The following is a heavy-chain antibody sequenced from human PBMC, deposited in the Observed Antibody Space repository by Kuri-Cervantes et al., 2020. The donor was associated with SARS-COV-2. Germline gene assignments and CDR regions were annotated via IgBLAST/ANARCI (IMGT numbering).Heavy chain of an antibody. CDR2: ISSSSSYI. CDR1: GFTVSSNY. J-gene: IGHJ2*01. Sequence: GESLKISCAASGFTVSSNYMSWVRQAPGKGLECVSSISSSSSYIYYADSVKGRFTTSRDNAKSSLFLQMNSLRAEDTAVYYCARDPWGWYFDLWGRGTLVTVSS. V-gene: IGHV3-21*01. D-gene: IGHD7-27*01. CDR3: ARDPWGWYFDL.